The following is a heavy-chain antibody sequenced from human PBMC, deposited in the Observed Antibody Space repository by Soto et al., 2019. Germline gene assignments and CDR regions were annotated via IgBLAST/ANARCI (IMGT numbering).Heavy chain of an antibody. CDR3: ARVGDYYDSSGYYYHY. Sequence: QVQLVQSGAEVKKPGSSVKVSCKASGGTFSSYAISWVRQAPGQGLEWMGGIIPIFGTANYAQKFQGRVTITADDSTSTAYTELSSLRSEDTAVYYCARVGDYYDSSGYYYHYWGQGTLVTVSS. J-gene: IGHJ4*02. V-gene: IGHV1-69*12. CDR2: IIPIFGTA. D-gene: IGHD3-22*01. CDR1: GGTFSSYA.